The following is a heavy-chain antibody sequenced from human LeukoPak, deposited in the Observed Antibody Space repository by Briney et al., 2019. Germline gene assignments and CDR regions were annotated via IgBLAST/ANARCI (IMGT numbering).Heavy chain of an antibody. CDR2: INPNSGDT. CDR3: ARGLGTYDSSELTWPMISF. J-gene: IGHJ4*02. Sequence: ASVKVSCKASGYTFTGYYMHWVRQAPGQGLEWMGWINPNSGDTAYAQKFQGRITMTRSTSINTAYMELSSLGSEDTAVYYCARGLGTYDSSELTWPMISFWGQGTLVTVSS. D-gene: IGHD3-22*01. V-gene: IGHV1-8*02. CDR1: GYTFTGYY.